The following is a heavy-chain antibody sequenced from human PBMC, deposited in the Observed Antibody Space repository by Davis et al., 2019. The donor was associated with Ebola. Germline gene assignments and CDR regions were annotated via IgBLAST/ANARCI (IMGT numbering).Heavy chain of an antibody. CDR3: ASWQGSYEGYYYYGMDV. CDR2: MNPNSGNT. CDR1: GGTFSSYA. V-gene: IGHV1-8*02. J-gene: IGHJ6*02. Sequence: AASVKVSCKASGGTFSSYAISWVRQATGQGLEWMGWMNPNSGNTGYAQKFQGRVTMTRNTSISTAYMELNSLRSEDTAVYYCASWQGSYEGYYYYGMDVWGQGTTVTVSS. D-gene: IGHD1-26*01.